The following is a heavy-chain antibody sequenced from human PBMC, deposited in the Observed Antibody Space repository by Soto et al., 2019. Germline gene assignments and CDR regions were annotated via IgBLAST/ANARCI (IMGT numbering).Heavy chain of an antibody. CDR1: GFTLSRYW. V-gene: IGHV3-74*01. CDR2: INNDGSRT. D-gene: IGHD3-3*01. Sequence: EVQLVESGGGLVHPGESLRLSCAASGFTLSRYWMHWVRQAPGEGLVWVSRINNDGSRTTYADSVRGRFTISRDNAKNTLYLQMNSLRGEDTAVYYCARALGGVSSFGVAVDAFDFWGQGTRVTVSS. J-gene: IGHJ3*01. CDR3: ARALGGVSSFGVAVDAFDF.